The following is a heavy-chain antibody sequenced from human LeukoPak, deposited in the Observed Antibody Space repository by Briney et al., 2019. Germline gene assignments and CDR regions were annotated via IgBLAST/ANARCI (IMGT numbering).Heavy chain of an antibody. CDR3: VREDSGYDIHFDY. D-gene: IGHD5-12*01. Sequence: GKSLRLSCAASGFTFSSYGMHWVRQAPGKGLEWLALIWYDGSHKDYTDSVKGRFTISRDNSKNTLYLLMKSLRAEDTAVYYCVREDSGYDIHFDYWGQGTLVTVSS. CDR2: IWYDGSHK. V-gene: IGHV3-33*01. CDR1: GFTFSSYG. J-gene: IGHJ4*02.